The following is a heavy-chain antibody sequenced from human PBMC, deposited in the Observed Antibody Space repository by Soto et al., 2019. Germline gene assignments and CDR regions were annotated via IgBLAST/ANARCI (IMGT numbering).Heavy chain of an antibody. J-gene: IGHJ4*02. CDR1: GYTFTSFG. Sequence: QVQLVQSGAEVKKPGASVKVSCKASGYTFTSFGISWVRQAPGQGLEWMGWISAYNGNTNYAQKLQGRVTMTTDTSSSTAYMELRSLRSDDTAVYYCARVPLVGWSGYRYFDYWGQGTLVTVSS. V-gene: IGHV1-18*01. CDR3: ARVPLVGWSGYRYFDY. D-gene: IGHD3-3*01. CDR2: ISAYNGNT.